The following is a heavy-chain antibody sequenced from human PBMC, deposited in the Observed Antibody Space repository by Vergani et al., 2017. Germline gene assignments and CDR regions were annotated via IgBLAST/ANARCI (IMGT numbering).Heavy chain of an antibody. CDR1: GFTFSSYG. CDR2: IWYDGSNK. D-gene: IGHD2-2*01. Sequence: QVQLVESGGGVVQPGRSLRLSCAASGFTFSSYGMHWVRQAPGKGLEWVAVIWYDGSNKYYADSVKGRFTISRDNSKNTLYLQMNSLSAEDTAVYYCARGRCSSTSCYPVPPYYYYYYMDVWGKGTTVTVSS. V-gene: IGHV3-33*01. CDR3: ARGRCSSTSCYPVPPYYYYYYMDV. J-gene: IGHJ6*03.